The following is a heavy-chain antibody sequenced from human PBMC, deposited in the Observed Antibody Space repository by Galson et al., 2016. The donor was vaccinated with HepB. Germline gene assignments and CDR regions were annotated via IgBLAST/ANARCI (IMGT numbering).Heavy chain of an antibody. CDR2: ISSSRGYT. CDR1: GFTFSSYV. V-gene: IGHV3-23*01. CDR3: ARAPMLRGVIMTTPFDY. D-gene: IGHD3-10*01. J-gene: IGHJ4*02. Sequence: SLRLSCAASGFTFSSYVMSWVRQAPGKGLEWVSGISSSRGYTHYAESVKGRFTISRDNAKNTLYLEMNSLSAADTAVYYCARAPMLRGVIMTTPFDYWGQGTLVTVSS.